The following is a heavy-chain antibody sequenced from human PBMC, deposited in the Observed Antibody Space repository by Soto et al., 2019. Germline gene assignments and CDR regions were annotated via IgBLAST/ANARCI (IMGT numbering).Heavy chain of an antibody. CDR1: GGSISSYY. CDR3: ARGALTTYFDY. Sequence: QVQLQESGPGLVKPSETLSLTCTVSGGSISSYYWSWIRQPPGKGLEWIGYLYNSGSTNYNPSLKSRVTMSVDTSKNQCSLKLSSVTAADTAIYYCARGALTTYFDYWGQGPLVTVSS. CDR2: LYNSGST. V-gene: IGHV4-59*01. J-gene: IGHJ4*02.